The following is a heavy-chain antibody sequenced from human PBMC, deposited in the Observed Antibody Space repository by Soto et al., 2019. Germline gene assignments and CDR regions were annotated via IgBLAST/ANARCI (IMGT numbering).Heavy chain of an antibody. CDR1: RYNFAGYW. V-gene: IGHV5-51*01. D-gene: IGHD3-3*01. Sequence: PGESLTSYRKVSRYNFAGYWIACVRQMPGKGPELMGIIYPSDSDTRYRPSCQGQVTISADKSISSAYLQWSSLRASDTAMHYCARGGVSTRTFDYWGQGTTVTVSS. CDR3: ARGGVSTRTFDY. J-gene: IGHJ4*02. CDR2: IYPSDSDT.